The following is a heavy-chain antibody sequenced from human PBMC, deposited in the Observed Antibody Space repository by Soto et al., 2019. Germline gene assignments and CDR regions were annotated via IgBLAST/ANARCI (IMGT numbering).Heavy chain of an antibody. J-gene: IGHJ5*01. CDR3: ARGSYCSGGTCTNWFDS. Sequence: QVQLVQSGADLKKPGASVKVSCKASGYTFTDYAITWVRQAPVQGLEWVGWIGTSIGHTNYAQNFRGRVTMTADTSTNTAYMDLRSLRSDAAAIYYCARGSYCSGGTCTNWFDSWGQGTLVTVSS. D-gene: IGHD2-15*01. CDR1: GYTFTDYA. V-gene: IGHV1-18*01. CDR2: IGTSIGHT.